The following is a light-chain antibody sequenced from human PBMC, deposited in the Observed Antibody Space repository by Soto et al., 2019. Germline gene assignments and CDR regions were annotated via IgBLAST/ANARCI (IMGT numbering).Light chain of an antibody. CDR3: QQYGSSPWT. Sequence: EIVLTQSPGTLSLSPGERATLSCRASQSVSSNYLPWYQQKPGQTPRLLIYGASTRATGIPARFSGSGSGTAFTVTISRLVAEDSAVYYCQQYGSSPWTFGQGTKVEIK. CDR1: QSVSSNY. J-gene: IGKJ1*01. V-gene: IGKV3-20*01. CDR2: GAS.